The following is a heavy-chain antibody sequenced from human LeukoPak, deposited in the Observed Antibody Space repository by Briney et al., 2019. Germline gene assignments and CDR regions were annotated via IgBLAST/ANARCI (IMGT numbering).Heavy chain of an antibody. V-gene: IGHV3-23*01. CDR2: ISASGGST. CDR3: ARVKAIRLGNWFDP. J-gene: IGHJ5*02. CDR1: GFTFSSSA. Sequence: GGSLRLPCAASGFTFSSSAMSWVRQVPGKGLEWVSGISASGGSTYYAGSVRGRFTISRDNAKNSLYLQMNSLRAEDTAVYYCARVKAIRLGNWFDPWGQGTLVTVSS. D-gene: IGHD2-21*01.